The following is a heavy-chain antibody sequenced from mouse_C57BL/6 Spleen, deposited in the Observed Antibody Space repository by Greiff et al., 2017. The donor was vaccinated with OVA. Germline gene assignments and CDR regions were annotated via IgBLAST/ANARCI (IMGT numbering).Heavy chain of an antibody. CDR1: GYSITSGYY. J-gene: IGHJ4*01. CDR2: ISYDGSN. V-gene: IGHV3-6*01. Sequence: EVKLVESGPGLVKPSQSLSLTCSVTGYSITSGYYWNWIRQFPGNKLEWMGYISYDGSNNYNPSLKNRISITRDTSKNQFFLKLNSVTTEDTATYYCARSPSYAMDYWGQGTSVTVSS. CDR3: ARSPSYAMDY.